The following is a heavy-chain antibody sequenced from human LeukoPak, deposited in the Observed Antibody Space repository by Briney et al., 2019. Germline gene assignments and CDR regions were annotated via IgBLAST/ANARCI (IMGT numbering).Heavy chain of an antibody. CDR1: GFTFSSYA. CDR3: ATHYDFWSGYYTDPFDY. V-gene: IGHV3-23*01. CDR2: ISGSGGST. D-gene: IGHD3-3*01. J-gene: IGHJ4*02. Sequence: GGSLRLSCAASGFTFSSYAMSWVRQAPGKGLEWVSAISGSGGSTYYADSVKGRFTISRDNSKNTLYLQMNSLRAEDTAVYYCATHYDFWSGYYTDPFDYWGQGTLVTVSS.